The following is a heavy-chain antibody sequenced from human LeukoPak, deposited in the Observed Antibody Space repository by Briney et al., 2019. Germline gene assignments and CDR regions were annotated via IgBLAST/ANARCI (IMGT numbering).Heavy chain of an antibody. D-gene: IGHD2-2*01. CDR1: GYTFIAYY. CDR2: LNPNSGGT. V-gene: IGHV1-2*02. J-gene: IGHJ5*02. Sequence: ASVKVSCKASGYTFIAYYMHWVRQAPGQGLECMGWLNPNSGGTNYAQKFQGRVTMTRDTSISTAYMDLSRLRSDDTAVYYCARGMGVLVPAATWFDPWGQGTLVTVSS. CDR3: ARGMGVLVPAATWFDP.